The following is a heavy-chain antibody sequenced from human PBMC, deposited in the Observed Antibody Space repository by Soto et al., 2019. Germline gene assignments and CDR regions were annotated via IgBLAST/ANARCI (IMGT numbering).Heavy chain of an antibody. CDR2: INAHRSGT. J-gene: IGHJ5*02. D-gene: IGHD6-6*01. Sequence: ASVKVSCKASGFSFTGYDIHWLRQAPGQGHEWMGWINAHRSGTEYAQKFQGRVTLTRYTSIATAYLTLTSLTSDDTALYYCAKDLTRQLAYWLDPWGQGTQVTVSS. V-gene: IGHV1-2*02. CDR3: AKDLTRQLAYWLDP. CDR1: GFSFTGYD.